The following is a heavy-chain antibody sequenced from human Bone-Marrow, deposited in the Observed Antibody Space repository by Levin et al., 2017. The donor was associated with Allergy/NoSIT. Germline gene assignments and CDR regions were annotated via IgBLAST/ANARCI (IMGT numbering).Heavy chain of an antibody. CDR2: IKQDGTEK. J-gene: IGHJ4*02. Sequence: AGGSLRLSCAASGFTFSNYGMTWVRQAPGKGLEWVANIKQDGTEKNYVDSVKGRFTISRDNANNALHLQMSSLRVEDTALYFCARKYSSAWCFDYWGQGILVAVSS. CDR3: ARKYSSAWCFDY. V-gene: IGHV3-7*01. CDR1: GFTFSNYG. D-gene: IGHD6-19*01.